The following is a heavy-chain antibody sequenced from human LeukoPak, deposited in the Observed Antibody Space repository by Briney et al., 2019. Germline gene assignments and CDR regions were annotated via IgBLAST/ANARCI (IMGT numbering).Heavy chain of an antibody. CDR3: ARDKEAAPFGFDP. J-gene: IGHJ5*02. CDR1: GGSISSSSYY. Sequence: SETLSLTCTVSGGSISSSSYYWGWIRQPPGKGLEWIGYIYYTGSTYYNRSLRGRVKISLDMSQNQLSLKLSSVTAADTAVYYCARDKEAAPFGFDPWGQGTLVTVSS. CDR2: IYYTGST. V-gene: IGHV4-31*03. D-gene: IGHD6-6*01.